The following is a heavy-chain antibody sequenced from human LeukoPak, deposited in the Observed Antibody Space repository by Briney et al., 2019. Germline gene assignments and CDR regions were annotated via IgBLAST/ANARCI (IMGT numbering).Heavy chain of an antibody. Sequence: SETLSLTCTVSGGSISSSSSYWGWIRQPPGKGLEWIGYIYYSGSTNYNPSLKSRVTISVDTSKNQFSLKLSSVTAADTAVYYCARENSIRQHYYYYYMDVWGKGTTVTISS. CDR1: GGSISSSSSY. D-gene: IGHD2-2*02. CDR2: IYYSGST. J-gene: IGHJ6*03. V-gene: IGHV4-61*01. CDR3: ARENSIRQHYYYYYMDV.